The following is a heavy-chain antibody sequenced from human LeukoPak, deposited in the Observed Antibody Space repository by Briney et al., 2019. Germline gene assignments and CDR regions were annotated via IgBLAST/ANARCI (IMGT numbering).Heavy chain of an antibody. V-gene: IGHV5-51*01. CDR1: GYSFTSYW. Sequence: LGESLKISCKGSGYSFTSYWIGWVRQMPGKGLEWMGIIYPGDSDTRYSPSFQGQVTISVDNSISTAYLQWSSLKASDTAMYYCARPRMVRGVISGTTQRDWFDPWGQGTLVTVSS. D-gene: IGHD3-10*01. CDR2: IYPGDSDT. CDR3: ARPRMVRGVISGTTQRDWFDP. J-gene: IGHJ5*02.